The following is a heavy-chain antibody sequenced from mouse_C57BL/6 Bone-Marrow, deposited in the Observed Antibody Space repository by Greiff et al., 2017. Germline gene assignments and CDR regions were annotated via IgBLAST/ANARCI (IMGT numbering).Heavy chain of an antibody. V-gene: IGHV5-17*01. CDR1: GFTFSDYG. CDR3: ASSRGYFDV. J-gene: IGHJ1*03. Sequence: DVKLVESGGGLVKPGGSLKLSCAASGFTFSDYGMHWVRQAPEKGLEWVAYISSGSSTIYYADTVKGRFTISRDNAKNTLFLQMTSLRSEDTAMYYCASSRGYFDVWGTGTTVTVSS. CDR2: ISSGSSTI. D-gene: IGHD3-1*01.